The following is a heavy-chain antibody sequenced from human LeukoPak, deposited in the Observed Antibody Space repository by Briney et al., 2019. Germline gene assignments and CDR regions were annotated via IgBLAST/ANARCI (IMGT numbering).Heavy chain of an antibody. CDR1: GGSISSGGYY. V-gene: IGHV4-31*03. CDR2: IYYSGST. CDR3: ARGVVPAAANAFDI. J-gene: IGHJ3*02. D-gene: IGHD2-2*01. Sequence: SQTLSLTCTVSGGSISSGGYYWSWIRQHPGKGLEWIGYIYYSGSTYYNPSLKSRVTISVDTSKNKFSLKLSSVTAADTAVYYCARGVVPAAANAFDIWGQGTMVTVSS.